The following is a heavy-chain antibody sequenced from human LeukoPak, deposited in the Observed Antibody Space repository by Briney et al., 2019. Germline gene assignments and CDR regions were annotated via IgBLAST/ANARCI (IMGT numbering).Heavy chain of an antibody. CDR2: ISAYNGNT. D-gene: IGHD5-12*01. CDR1: GYTFTSYG. Sequence: ASVKVSCKASGYTFTSYGISWVRQAPGQELEWMGWISAYNGNTNYAQKLQGRVTMTTDTSTSTAYMELRSLRSDDTAVYYCARIPGRLRADYYYYYMDVWGKGTTVTVSS. V-gene: IGHV1-18*01. CDR3: ARIPGRLRADYYYYYMDV. J-gene: IGHJ6*03.